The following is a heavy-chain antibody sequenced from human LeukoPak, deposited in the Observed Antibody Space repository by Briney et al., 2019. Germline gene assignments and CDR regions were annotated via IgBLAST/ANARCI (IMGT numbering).Heavy chain of an antibody. Sequence: SETLSLTCTVSGGSISSSSNYWGWVRQPPGKGLECIGSIHCSGTTYYNPSLKSRVTISVDPSKNQLSLRLSSVTAADTAVYYCARHEEEDGYNAKTFDYWGQGTLVTVSS. CDR3: ARHEEEDGYNAKTFDY. J-gene: IGHJ4*02. CDR2: IHCSGTT. CDR1: GGSISSSSNY. D-gene: IGHD5-24*01. V-gene: IGHV4-39*01.